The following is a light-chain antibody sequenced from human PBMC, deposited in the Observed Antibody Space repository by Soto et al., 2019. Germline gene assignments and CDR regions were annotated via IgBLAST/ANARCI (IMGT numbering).Light chain of an antibody. CDR1: RSVSSRY. J-gene: IGKJ2*01. CDR3: HQYGYSPNT. V-gene: IGKV3-20*01. CDR2: GAS. Sequence: EIVLTQSPGTLSLSPGERATLSCRASRSVSSRYLAWYQQKAGQPPRLLISGASSRATGIPDRFSGSGSGTDFTLIISTLEPEDFAMYYCHQYGYSPNTFGQGTKVEIK.